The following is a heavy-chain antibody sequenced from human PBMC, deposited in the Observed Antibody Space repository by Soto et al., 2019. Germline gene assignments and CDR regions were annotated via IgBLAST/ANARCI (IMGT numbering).Heavy chain of an antibody. D-gene: IGHD2-2*01. CDR2: INPSGGST. CDR3: ARGGLGYCRSTSCLYYCGMDV. J-gene: IGHJ6*02. CDR1: GNTFTSYY. Sequence: ASGMLSCKASGNTFTSYYLHWVRQAPGQGLEWMGIINPSGGSTSYAQKFQGRVTMTRDTSTSTVYMELSSLRSEDTAVYYCARGGLGYCRSTSCLYYCGMDVWG. V-gene: IGHV1-46*03.